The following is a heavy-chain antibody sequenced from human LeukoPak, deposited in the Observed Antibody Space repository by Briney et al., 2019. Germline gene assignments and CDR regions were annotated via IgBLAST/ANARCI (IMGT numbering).Heavy chain of an antibody. CDR2: IKSKTDGGTT. J-gene: IGHJ4*02. CDR1: GFTFSNAW. V-gene: IGHV3-15*01. D-gene: IGHD1-26*01. Sequence: GGSLRLSCAASGFTFSNAWMSWVRQAPGKGLGWVGRIKSKTDGGTTDYAAPVKGRFTISRDDSKNTLYLQMNSLKTEDTAVYYCTTAAGGELRGFDYWGQGTLVTVSS. CDR3: TTAAGGELRGFDY.